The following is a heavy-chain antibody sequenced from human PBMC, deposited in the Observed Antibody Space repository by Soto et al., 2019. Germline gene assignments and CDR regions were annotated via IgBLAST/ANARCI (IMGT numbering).Heavy chain of an antibody. V-gene: IGHV3-30*18. CDR3: AKLGTTAGY. CDR2: ISYDGSNK. J-gene: IGHJ4*02. Sequence: QVQLVESGGGVVQPGRSLRLSCAASGFTFSSYGMHWVRQAPGKGLEWVAVISYDGSNKYYADSVKGRFTISRDNSKNTLYLQMNSLRAEDTDVYYCAKLGTTAGYWGQGTLVTVSS. CDR1: GFTFSSYG.